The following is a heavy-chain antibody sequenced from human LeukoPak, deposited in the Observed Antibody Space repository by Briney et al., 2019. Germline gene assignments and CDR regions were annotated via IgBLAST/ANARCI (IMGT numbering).Heavy chain of an antibody. D-gene: IGHD5-12*01. CDR2: MNPNSGNT. Sequence: ASVKVSCKASGYTFTSYDINWVRQATGQGLEWMGWMNPNSGNTGYAQKFQGRVTITRNTSISTAYMELSSLRAEDTAVYYCARQSYVDIVARTSYYFDYWGQGTLVTVSS. J-gene: IGHJ4*02. CDR1: GYTFTSYD. V-gene: IGHV1-8*03. CDR3: ARQSYVDIVARTSYYFDY.